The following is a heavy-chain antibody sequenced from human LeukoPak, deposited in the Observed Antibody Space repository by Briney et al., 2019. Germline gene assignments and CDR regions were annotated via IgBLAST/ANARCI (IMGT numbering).Heavy chain of an antibody. V-gene: IGHV4-4*07. CDR2: IYTSGST. CDR1: GGSISSYY. CDR3: ARKKGGYCSSTSCYGAFDI. D-gene: IGHD2-2*03. J-gene: IGHJ3*02. Sequence: SETLSLTCTVSGGSISSYYWSWIRQPAGKGMEWIGRIYTSGSTNFNPSLKSRVTMSVDTSKNQFSLKLSSVTAADTAVYYCARKKGGYCSSTSCYGAFDIWGQGTMVTVSS.